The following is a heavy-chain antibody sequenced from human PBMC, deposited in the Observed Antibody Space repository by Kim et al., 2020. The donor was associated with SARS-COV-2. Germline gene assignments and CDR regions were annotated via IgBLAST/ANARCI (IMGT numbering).Heavy chain of an antibody. D-gene: IGHD3-3*01. J-gene: IGHJ4*02. CDR2: IYYSGST. CDR1: GGFVSSGSYF. CDR3: ARAPNDFWSGYPYYFDY. V-gene: IGHV4-61*01. Sequence: SVTLSLTCTVSGGFVSSGSYFWGWIRQPPGKGLEWIGYIYYSGSTNYNPSLKSRVTMSLDTSENQFSLKVRSVTAADTAVYYCARAPNDFWSGYPYYFDYWGQGTLVTVSS.